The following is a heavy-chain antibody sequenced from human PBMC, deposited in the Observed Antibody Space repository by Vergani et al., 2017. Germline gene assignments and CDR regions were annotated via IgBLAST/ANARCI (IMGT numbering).Heavy chain of an antibody. CDR3: ARGGWVGFFDAFDI. D-gene: IGHD1-26*01. V-gene: IGHV1-69*02. J-gene: IGHJ3*02. Sequence: QVQLVQSGAEVKKPGSSVKVSCKASGGTFSSYTISWVRQAPGQGLEWMGRIIPILGIANYAQKFQGRVTITADKSTSTAYMELSSLRSEDTAVYYCARGGWVGFFDAFDIWGQGTMVTVSS. CDR2: IIPILGIA. CDR1: GGTFSSYT.